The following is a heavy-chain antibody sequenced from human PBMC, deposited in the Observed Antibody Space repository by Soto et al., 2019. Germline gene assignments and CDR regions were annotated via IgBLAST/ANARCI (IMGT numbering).Heavy chain of an antibody. D-gene: IGHD3-22*01. CDR2: IYYSGST. Sequence: SETLSLTCTVSGGSISSSSYYWGWIRQPPGKGLEWIGSIYYSGSTYYNPSLKSRVTISVDTSKNQFSLKLSSVTAADTAVYYCARLIRGVVVITTVRVGWFDPWGQGTLVTVSS. CDR1: GGSISSSSYY. J-gene: IGHJ5*02. V-gene: IGHV4-39*01. CDR3: ARLIRGVVVITTVRVGWFDP.